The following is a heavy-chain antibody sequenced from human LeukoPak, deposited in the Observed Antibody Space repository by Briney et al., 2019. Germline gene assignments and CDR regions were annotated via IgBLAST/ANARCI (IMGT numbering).Heavy chain of an antibody. CDR1: VLTFSSFV. CDR3: ARAFTRTGYYYVEY. CDR2: IWYEGNKK. D-gene: IGHD3-9*01. J-gene: IGHJ4*02. Sequence: PGRSLRLSCAASVLTFSSFVIHWVRQAPGQGLEGVAVIWYEGNKKYYADSVKVRFAVSRDNSKNTLYLQMNSLRAEDTAVYYCARAFTRTGYYYVEYWGQGTLVTVSS. V-gene: IGHV3-33*01.